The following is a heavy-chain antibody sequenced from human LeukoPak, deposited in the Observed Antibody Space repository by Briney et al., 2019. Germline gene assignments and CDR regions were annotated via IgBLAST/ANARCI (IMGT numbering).Heavy chain of an antibody. D-gene: IGHD2-21*02. Sequence: GGSLRLSCTASGFTFSNYFMHWVRQVPGEGPVWVSRITGDGSSTSYADSVKGRFTISRDNAKNTLYLQMNSLRAEDTAVYYCAKGNCGGDCYSPDYWGQGTLVTVSS. J-gene: IGHJ4*02. V-gene: IGHV3-74*01. CDR1: GFTFSNYF. CDR2: ITGDGSST. CDR3: AKGNCGGDCYSPDY.